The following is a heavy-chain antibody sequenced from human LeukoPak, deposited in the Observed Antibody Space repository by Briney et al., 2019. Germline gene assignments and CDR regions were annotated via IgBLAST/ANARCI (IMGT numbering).Heavy chain of an antibody. CDR3: ARGPPVDYYHEHPDV. V-gene: IGHV3-30*19. CDR2: IPYDGNTQ. J-gene: IGHJ6*03. Sequence: PGGSLRLSCAASGFTFSGYGMHWVRQAPGKGLEWVTFIPYDGNTQYYADSVKGRFTISRDNSKNTIYLQMNNLRSEDTAMYYCARGPPVDYYHEHPDVWGKRDTVTVSS. CDR1: GFTFSGYG.